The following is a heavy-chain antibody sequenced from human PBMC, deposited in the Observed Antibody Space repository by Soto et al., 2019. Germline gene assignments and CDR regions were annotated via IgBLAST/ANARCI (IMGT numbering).Heavy chain of an antibody. CDR1: GGSFSGYY. D-gene: IGHD6-13*01. CDR3: ASLPLYSRPRIEGADGMDV. CDR2: INHSGST. V-gene: IGHV4-34*01. J-gene: IGHJ6*02. Sequence: QVQLQQWGAGLLKPSETLSLTCAVYGGSFSGYYWSWIRQPPGKGLEWIGEINHSGSTNYNPSLKSRVTVSVHTSKNQCSLKLSSVTAADTAVYYCASLPLYSRPRIEGADGMDVWGQGTTVTVSS.